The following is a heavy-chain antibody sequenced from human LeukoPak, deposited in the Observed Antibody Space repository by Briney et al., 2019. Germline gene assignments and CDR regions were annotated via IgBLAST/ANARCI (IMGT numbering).Heavy chain of an antibody. V-gene: IGHV4-4*07. CDR1: GDSISSYY. D-gene: IGHD3-22*01. Sequence: SETLSLTCSVSGDSISSYYWNWIRQPAGKGLEWIGRLYSSENTNYNPSLKSRVTMSVDTSKNQFSLKLSSVTAADTAVYYCARYYDSSGYWSTPHFDYWGQGTLVTVSS. CDR3: ARYYDSSGYWSTPHFDY. J-gene: IGHJ4*02. CDR2: LYSSENT.